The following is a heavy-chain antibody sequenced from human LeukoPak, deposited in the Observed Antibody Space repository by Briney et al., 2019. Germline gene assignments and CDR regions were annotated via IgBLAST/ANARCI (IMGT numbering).Heavy chain of an antibody. CDR2: ISSGSSSR. J-gene: IGHJ6*02. V-gene: IGHV3-48*01. Sequence: GGSLRLSCAASGFTFNTFDMAWVRQAPGKGLEWVSYISSGSSSRYYADSVKGRFTISRDNAKNSLYLQMNSLRAEDTAVYFCARLRYYAVDVWGQGTTVIVPS. CDR3: ARLRYYAVDV. CDR1: GFTFNTFD.